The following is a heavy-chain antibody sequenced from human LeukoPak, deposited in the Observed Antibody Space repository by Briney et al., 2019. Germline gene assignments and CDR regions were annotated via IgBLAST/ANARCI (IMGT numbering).Heavy chain of an antibody. Sequence: PGGSLRLSCTTSGXAFTGFGLNWVRQAPGKGLEWISSMSGNAVDAYYADSVRGRFSISRDNSKDTLYLQMNSLRDEDTALYYCAKAEAGGYNYGPFDDWGQGTLVTVSS. J-gene: IGHJ4*02. CDR2: MSGNAVDA. CDR1: GXAFTGFG. CDR3: AKAEAGGYNYGPFDD. D-gene: IGHD5-18*01. V-gene: IGHV3-23*01.